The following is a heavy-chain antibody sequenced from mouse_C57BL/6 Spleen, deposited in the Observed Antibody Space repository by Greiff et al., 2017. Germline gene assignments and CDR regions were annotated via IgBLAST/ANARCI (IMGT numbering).Heavy chain of an antibody. CDR1: GFTFSSYT. V-gene: IGHV5-9*01. CDR3: ANLLPRTWFAY. J-gene: IGHJ3*01. Sequence: DVHLVESGGGLVKPGGSLKLSCAASGFTFSSYTMSWVRQTPEKRLEWVATISGGGGNTYYPDSVKGRFTISRDNAKNTLYLQMSSLRSEDTALYYCANLLPRTWFAYWGQGTLVTVSA. CDR2: ISGGGGNT. D-gene: IGHD1-1*01.